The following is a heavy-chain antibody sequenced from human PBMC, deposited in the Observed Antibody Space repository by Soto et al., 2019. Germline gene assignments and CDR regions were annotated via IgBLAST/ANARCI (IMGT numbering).Heavy chain of an antibody. CDR1: GFTFSSYA. CDR2: ISSNGGST. V-gene: IGHV3-64*01. J-gene: IGHJ4*02. CDR3: ARDLRRVVVPAATFDY. D-gene: IGHD2-2*01. Sequence: GGSLRLSCAASGFTFSSYAMHWVRQAPGKGLEYVSAISSNGGSTYYANSVKGRFTISRDNSKNTLYLQMGSLRAEDMAVYYCARDLRRVVVPAATFDYWGQGTLVTVSS.